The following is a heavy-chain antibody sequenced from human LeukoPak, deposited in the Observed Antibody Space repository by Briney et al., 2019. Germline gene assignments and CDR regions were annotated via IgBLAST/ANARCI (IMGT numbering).Heavy chain of an antibody. J-gene: IGHJ5*02. CDR2: MHYSESA. CDR3: ARQGRRVQLWSRTNWFDP. CDR1: GDSITRGGYF. Sequence: SETLSLTCTVSGDSITRGGYFWSWIRQHPVKGLEWIGYMHYSESANYNPSLKSRFTISVDTSQNQISLKVNSVTAADTAVYYCARQGRRVQLWSRTNWFDPWGQGTLVTVSS. V-gene: IGHV4-31*03. D-gene: IGHD5-18*01.